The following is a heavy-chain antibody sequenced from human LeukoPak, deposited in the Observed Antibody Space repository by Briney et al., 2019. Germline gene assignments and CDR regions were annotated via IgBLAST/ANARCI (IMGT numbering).Heavy chain of an antibody. CDR3: ASSGWYSTPNWFDP. CDR1: GFTFSRSW. J-gene: IGHJ5*02. CDR2: IKEDGSEK. D-gene: IGHD6-19*01. Sequence: GGSLRLSCAATGFTFSRSWMHWVRQAPGKGLEWVASIKEDGSEKYYVDSVKGRFTISRDNAKNSLYLQMNSLRAEDTAMYYCASSGWYSTPNWFDPWGQGTLVIVSS. V-gene: IGHV3-7*01.